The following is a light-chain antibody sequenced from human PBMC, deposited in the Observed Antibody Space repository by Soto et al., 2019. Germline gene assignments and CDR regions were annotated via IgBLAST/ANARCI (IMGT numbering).Light chain of an antibody. CDR2: DAS. J-gene: IGKJ2*01. Sequence: DIQMTQSPSSLSASVGDRVTITCQASQDISNYLNWYQHKPGRAPKLLIYDASNLETGVPSRFSGSGSGTDFTFTISSLQPEDIATYYCQQYDNFPPYTFGPGTNLEIK. V-gene: IGKV1-33*01. CDR1: QDISNY. CDR3: QQYDNFPPYT.